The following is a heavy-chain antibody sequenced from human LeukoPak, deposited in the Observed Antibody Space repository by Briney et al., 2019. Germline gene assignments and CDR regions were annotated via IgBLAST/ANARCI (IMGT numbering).Heavy chain of an antibody. CDR3: AKVGAAPPRYYMDV. CDR2: ISYDGSNK. Sequence: GGSLRLSCAASGFTFSNYDMHWVRQAPGKGLEWVAVISYDGSNKYYADSVKGRFTISRDNSKNTLYLQMKSLRAEDTAVYYCAKVGAAPPRYYMDVWGKGTTVTVSS. D-gene: IGHD1-26*01. V-gene: IGHV3-30-3*02. J-gene: IGHJ6*03. CDR1: GFTFSNYD.